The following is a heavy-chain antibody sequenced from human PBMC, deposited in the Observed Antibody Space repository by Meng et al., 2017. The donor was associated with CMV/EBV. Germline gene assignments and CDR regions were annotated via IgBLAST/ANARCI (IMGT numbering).Heavy chain of an antibody. CDR3: ARIFCTTTDCYYDY. J-gene: IGHJ4*02. D-gene: IGHD2-8*01. V-gene: IGHV3-48*04. CDR2: IDTSGNTI. CDR1: GFTFSNYG. Sequence: GGSLRLSCAASGFTFSNYGMHWVRQTPGKGLEWISYIDTSGNTIYYADSVKGRFTISRDNVKSSLYLLMESLRAEDTAVYYCARIFCTTTDCYYDYWGRGTLVTVSS.